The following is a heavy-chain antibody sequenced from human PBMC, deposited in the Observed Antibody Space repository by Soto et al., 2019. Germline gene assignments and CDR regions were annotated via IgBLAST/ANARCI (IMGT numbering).Heavy chain of an antibody. Sequence: EVHLVESGGGLVKPGGSLRLSCAASGFDFSSYSMNWVRQAPGKGLEWVSSINEDSSYIYYAHSLRGRFTISRDNAKESLYLQMDRLRAEDSAVYYCVRDFGWYFRSGYMDVWGDGATVTVSS. CDR1: GFDFSSYS. J-gene: IGHJ6*03. CDR2: INEDSSYI. D-gene: IGHD3-3*01. V-gene: IGHV3-21*01. CDR3: VRDFGWYFRSGYMDV.